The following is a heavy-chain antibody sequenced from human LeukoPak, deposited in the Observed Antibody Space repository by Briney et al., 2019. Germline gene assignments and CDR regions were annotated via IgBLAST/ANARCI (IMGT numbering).Heavy chain of an antibody. V-gene: IGHV4-30-2*01. CDR2: IYHSGST. D-gene: IGHD3-22*01. Sequence: KASQTLSLTCAVSGGSISSGGYSWSWIRQPPGKGLEWIGYIYHSGSTYYNPSLKSRVTISVDRSKNQFSLKLSSVTAADTAVYYCASTGTYYYDSSGYYSRIRVDPWGQGTLVTVSS. CDR1: GGSISSGGYS. CDR3: ASTGTYYYDSSGYYSRIRVDP. J-gene: IGHJ5*02.